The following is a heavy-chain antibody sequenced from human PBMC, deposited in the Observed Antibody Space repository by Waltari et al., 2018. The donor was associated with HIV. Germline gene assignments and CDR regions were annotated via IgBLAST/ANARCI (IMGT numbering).Heavy chain of an antibody. J-gene: IGHJ4*02. Sequence: QLHLVQAAAAVKKTGCSARVSCKTAGDTCSSYFFYWVRPAPGRALEWVGMIQPDSRETKAAQRLEGRVTLTRELPTSTGYMELSRLTPDDTAVYYCASVTDSGTALANWGQGTLISVSS. V-gene: IGHV1-2*02. CDR2: IQPDSRET. D-gene: IGHD3-10*01. CDR3: ASVTDSGTALAN. CDR1: GDTCSSYF.